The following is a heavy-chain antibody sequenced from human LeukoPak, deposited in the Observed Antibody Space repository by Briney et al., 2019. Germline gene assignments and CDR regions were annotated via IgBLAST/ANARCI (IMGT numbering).Heavy chain of an antibody. J-gene: IGHJ6*03. D-gene: IGHD1-26*01. CDR1: GGSISSGGYY. CDR2: ISYSGST. V-gene: IGHV4-39*07. CDR3: ARLPVIVGAALEYYYYYMDV. Sequence: TLSLTCTVSGGSISSGGYYWGWIRQPPGKGLESIGIISYSGSTYYNPSLKSRVTISADKSKNQVSLKLTSVTAADTAVYYCARLPVIVGAALEYYYYYMDVWGQGTTVTVSS.